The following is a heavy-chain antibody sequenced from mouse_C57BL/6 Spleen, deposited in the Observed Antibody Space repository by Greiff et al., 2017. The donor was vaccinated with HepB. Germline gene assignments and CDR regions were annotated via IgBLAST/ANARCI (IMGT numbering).Heavy chain of an antibody. D-gene: IGHD1-1*01. CDR3: ARSEDYGSSYLDY. V-gene: IGHV1-59*01. J-gene: IGHJ2*01. Sequence: VQLQQPGAELVRPGTSVKLSCKASGYTFTSYWMHWVKQRPGQGLEWIGVIDPSDSYTNYNQKFKGKATLTVDTSSSTAYMQLSSLTSEDSAVYYCARSEDYGSSYLDYWGQGTTLTVSS. CDR1: GYTFTSYW. CDR2: IDPSDSYT.